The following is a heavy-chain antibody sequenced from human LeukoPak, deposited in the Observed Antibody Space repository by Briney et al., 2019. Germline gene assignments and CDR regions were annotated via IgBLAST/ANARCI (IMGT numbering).Heavy chain of an antibody. CDR1: GYTFTSYY. D-gene: IGHD5-18*01. V-gene: IGHV1-69*13. CDR2: IIPIFGTA. J-gene: IGHJ4*02. CDR3: ARKRGYSYGPFDY. Sequence: ASVKVSCKASGYTFTSYYMHWVRQAPGQGLEWMGGIIPIFGTANYAQKFQGRVTITADESTSTAYMELSSLRSEDTAVYYCARKRGYSYGPFDYWGQGTLVTVSS.